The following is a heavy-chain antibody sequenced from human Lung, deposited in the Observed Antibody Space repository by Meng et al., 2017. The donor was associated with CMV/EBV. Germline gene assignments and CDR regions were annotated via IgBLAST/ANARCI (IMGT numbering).Heavy chain of an antibody. CDR3: ARAADLYDYYDSSGYYGY. Sequence: GGSLRLSCAASGFTFSSYWMHWVRQAPGKGLVWVSRINSDGSSTSYADSVKGRFTISRDNAKNTLYLQMNSLRAEDTAVYYCARAADLYDYYDSSGYYGYWGQGTXVTVSS. CDR2: INSDGSST. V-gene: IGHV3-74*01. CDR1: GFTFSSYW. J-gene: IGHJ4*02. D-gene: IGHD3-22*01.